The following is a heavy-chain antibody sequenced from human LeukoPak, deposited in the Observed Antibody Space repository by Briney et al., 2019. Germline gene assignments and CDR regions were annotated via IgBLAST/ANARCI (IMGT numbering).Heavy chain of an antibody. CDR3: AAVGWEYSSSPLPMDV. D-gene: IGHD6-6*01. V-gene: IGHV1-2*06. CDR2: INPNSGGT. Sequence: ASVKVSCKASGYTFTGYYMHWVRQAPGQGLEWMGRINPNSGGTNYAQKFQGRVTMTRDTSISTAYMELSRLRSDDTAVYYCAAVGWEYSSSPLPMDVWGQGTTVTVSS. CDR1: GYTFTGYY. J-gene: IGHJ6*02.